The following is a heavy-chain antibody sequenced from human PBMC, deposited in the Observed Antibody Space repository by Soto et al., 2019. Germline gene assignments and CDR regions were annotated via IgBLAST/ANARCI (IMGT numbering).Heavy chain of an antibody. V-gene: IGHV4-39*01. Sequence: PETLSLTCTVSGGYLSNSSYYWGWIRQPPGKGLEWIGSIYYSGSTYYNPSLKSRVTISVDTSKNQFSLKLSSVTAADSAVYYCARQGSGYYYGWCVPWGQGARVTVS. D-gene: IGHD3-22*01. J-gene: IGHJ5*02. CDR2: IYYSGST. CDR3: ARQGSGYYYGWCVP. CDR1: GGYLSNSSYY.